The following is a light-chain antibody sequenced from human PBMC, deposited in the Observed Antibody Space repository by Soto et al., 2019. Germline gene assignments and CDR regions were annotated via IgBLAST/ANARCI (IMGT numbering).Light chain of an antibody. CDR1: TGAVTNGHY. CDR3: LLSYRAVRI. J-gene: IGLJ2*01. V-gene: IGLV7-46*01. CDR2: DTR. Sequence: QAVVTLEPSLTVSPGGTVTLTCGSRTGAVTNGHYAYWIQQKPGQAPRTLIFDTRLKHSWAPARFSGSLLGGRAALTLSGSQPEDEAEYYCLLSYRAVRIFGGGTKLTVL.